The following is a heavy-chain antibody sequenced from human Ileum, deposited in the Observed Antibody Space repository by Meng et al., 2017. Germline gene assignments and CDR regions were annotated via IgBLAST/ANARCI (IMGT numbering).Heavy chain of an antibody. V-gene: IGHV4-34*01. D-gene: IGHD3-10*01. CDR2: IHQSGST. J-gene: IGHJ4*02. Sequence: QWQLQQWGAGLLKPSETLSRTWAVYGGSFSGYYWSWIRQLPEKGLEWIGEIHQSGSTNYNPSLKSRVTTSVDTSKNQFSLKLTSVTAADTAVYYCARGAWLVRGVIISSFDYWGQGALVTVSS. CDR3: ARGAWLVRGVIISSFDY. CDR1: GGSFSGYY.